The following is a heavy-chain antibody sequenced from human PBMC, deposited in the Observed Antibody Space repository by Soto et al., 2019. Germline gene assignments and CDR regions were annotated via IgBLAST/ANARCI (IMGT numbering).Heavy chain of an antibody. CDR1: GGSISSGDYY. Sequence: SETLSLTCTVSGGSISSGDYYWSWIRQPPGKGLEWIGYIYYSGSTYYNPSLKSRVTISVDTSKNQFSLKLSSVTAADTAVYYCARDRGLDCSSTSCYRLGNWFDPWGQGTLVTVSS. CDR3: ARDRGLDCSSTSCYRLGNWFDP. V-gene: IGHV4-30-4*01. D-gene: IGHD2-2*02. CDR2: IYYSGST. J-gene: IGHJ5*02.